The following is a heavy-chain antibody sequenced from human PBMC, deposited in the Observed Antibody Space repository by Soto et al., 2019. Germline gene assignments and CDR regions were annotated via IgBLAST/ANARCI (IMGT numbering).Heavy chain of an antibody. CDR2: IMPTVDSA. D-gene: IGHD3-10*01. Sequence: QVQLVQSGAEVKTPGSSVKVSCKASVGTLSDYAISWVRQAPGQGLEWMGGIMPTVDSANYAQNFQGRLTISEDTSTSTANLALTSLRSDDTAVYYCAVAAVREIMAQESSGMAVWGQGTTXXVS. CDR3: AVAAVREIMAQESSGMAV. V-gene: IGHV1-69*06. CDR1: VGTLSDYA. J-gene: IGHJ6*02.